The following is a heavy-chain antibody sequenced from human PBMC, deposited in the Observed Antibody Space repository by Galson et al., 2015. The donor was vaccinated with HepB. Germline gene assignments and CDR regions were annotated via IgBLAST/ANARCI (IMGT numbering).Heavy chain of an antibody. CDR1: GFTFSSYA. Sequence: SLRLSCAAPGFTFSSYAMSWVRQAPGKGLEWVSAISGSGGSTYYADSVKGRFTISRDNSKNTLYLQMNSLRAEDTAVYYCANHYNGDYYGSGKRNGMDVWGQGTTVTVSS. V-gene: IGHV3-23*01. CDR2: ISGSGGST. J-gene: IGHJ6*02. D-gene: IGHD3-10*01. CDR3: ANHYNGDYYGSGKRNGMDV.